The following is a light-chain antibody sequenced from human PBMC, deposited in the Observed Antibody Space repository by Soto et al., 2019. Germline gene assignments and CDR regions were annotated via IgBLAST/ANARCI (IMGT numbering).Light chain of an antibody. J-gene: IGLJ1*01. Sequence: QSALTQPRSVSGSPGETFTIFCTGTSNDVGNHKYVSWYQQYPGKAPKLVIFDVTERPSGVTARFSASKFYTTASLTISQLQAEGGAEYFCCSGVDFTDFLVLRTGSKVTV. CDR1: SNDVGNHKY. CDR3: CSGVDFTDFLV. CDR2: DVT. V-gene: IGLV2-11*01.